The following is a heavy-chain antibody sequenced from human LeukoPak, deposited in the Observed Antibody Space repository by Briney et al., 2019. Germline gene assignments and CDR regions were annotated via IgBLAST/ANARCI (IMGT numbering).Heavy chain of an antibody. CDR3: AITTRRSPDFDH. CDR2: ISSSSSYI. J-gene: IGHJ4*02. V-gene: IGHV3-21*04. CDR1: GFTFSSYS. Sequence: GGSLRLSCAASGFTFSSYSMNWVRQAPGKGLEWVSSISSSSSYIYYADSVKGRFTISRDNAKNSLYLQMNSLRAEDTAVYYCAITTRRSPDFDHWGQGTLVTVSS. D-gene: IGHD1-1*01.